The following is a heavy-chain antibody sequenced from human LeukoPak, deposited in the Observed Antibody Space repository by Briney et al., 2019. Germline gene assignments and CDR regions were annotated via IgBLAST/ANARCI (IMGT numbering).Heavy chain of an antibody. D-gene: IGHD6-6*01. J-gene: IGHJ4*02. CDR2: ISAYNGNT. V-gene: IGHV1-18*01. CDR1: GYTFTSYG. CDR3: ARDRYRIAARKGDDY. Sequence: GASVKVSCKASGYTFTSYGISWVRQAPGQGLEWMGWISAYNGNTNYAQKLQGRVTMTTDTSTSTAYMELSSLRSEDTAVYYCARDRYRIAARKGDDYWGQGTLVTVSS.